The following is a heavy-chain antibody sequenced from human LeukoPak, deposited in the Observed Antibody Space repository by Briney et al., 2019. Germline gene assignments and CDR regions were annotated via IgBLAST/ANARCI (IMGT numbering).Heavy chain of an antibody. Sequence: HSGGSLRLSCAAPGITFSSYAMSWVRQAPGKGLEWVSAISGSGGSTYYADSVKGRFTISRDNSKNTLYLQMNSLRAEDTAVYYCAKDLAEMATIIDYWGQGTLVTVSS. V-gene: IGHV3-23*01. D-gene: IGHD5-24*01. CDR2: ISGSGGST. CDR3: AKDLAEMATIIDY. CDR1: GITFSSYA. J-gene: IGHJ4*02.